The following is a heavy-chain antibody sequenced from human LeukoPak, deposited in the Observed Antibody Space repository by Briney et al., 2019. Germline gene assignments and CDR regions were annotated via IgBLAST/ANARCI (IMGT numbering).Heavy chain of an antibody. CDR3: ARESETSGWYDY. J-gene: IGHJ4*02. CDR2: ISGDGGST. Sequence: GGSLRPSCAAPGFIFDNYAIHWVRQAPGKSLEWVSLISGDGGSTFYADSVRGRFTISRDNTRKSLSLQTSSLRSEDTALYYCARESETSGWYDYWGQGTLVTVSS. CDR1: GFIFDNYA. V-gene: IGHV3-43*02. D-gene: IGHD6-19*01.